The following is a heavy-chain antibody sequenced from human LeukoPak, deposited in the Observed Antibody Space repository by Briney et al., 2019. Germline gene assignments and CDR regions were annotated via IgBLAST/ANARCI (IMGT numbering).Heavy chain of an antibody. D-gene: IGHD1-26*01. CDR2: IIPILGIA. V-gene: IGHV1-69*04. Sequence: SVKVSCKASGGTFSSYAISWVRQAPGQGLEWMGRIIPILGIANYAQKFQGRVTIAADKSTSTAYMELSCLRSEDTAVYYCASTLSGTFVQWELPTVLDYWGQGTLVTVSS. J-gene: IGHJ4*02. CDR3: ASTLSGTFVQWELPTVLDY. CDR1: GGTFSSYA.